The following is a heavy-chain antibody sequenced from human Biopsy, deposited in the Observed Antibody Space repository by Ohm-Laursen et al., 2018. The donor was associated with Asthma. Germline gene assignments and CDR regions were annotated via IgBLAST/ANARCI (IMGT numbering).Heavy chain of an antibody. V-gene: IGHV3-53*01. D-gene: IGHD4-17*01. J-gene: IGHJ3*02. Sequence: SLRLSCAASGFTVSTNGMSWVRQPPGKGLEWVSVIYSGGGTYYADSVQGRVTISRDNSKNTLSLQMNSLRAEDTAVYYCARAYGVSFFSGSLNIWGQGKRVPSLQ. CDR3: ARAYGVSFFSGSLNI. CDR1: GFTVSTNG. CDR2: IYSGGGT.